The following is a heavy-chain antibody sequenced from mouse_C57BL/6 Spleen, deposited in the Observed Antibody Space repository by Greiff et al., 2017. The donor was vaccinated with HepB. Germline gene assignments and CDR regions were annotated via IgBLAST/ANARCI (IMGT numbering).Heavy chain of an antibody. J-gene: IGHJ4*01. CDR3: ARWLSPYYAMDY. D-gene: IGHD2-2*01. CDR2: IYPGSGST. Sequence: QVQLQQSGAELVKPGASVKMSCKASGYTFTSYWITWVKQRPGQGLEWIGDIYPGSGSTNYNEKFKSKATLTVYTSSSTAYMQLSSLTSEDSAVYYCARWLSPYYAMDYWGQGTSVTVSS. CDR1: GYTFTSYW. V-gene: IGHV1-55*01.